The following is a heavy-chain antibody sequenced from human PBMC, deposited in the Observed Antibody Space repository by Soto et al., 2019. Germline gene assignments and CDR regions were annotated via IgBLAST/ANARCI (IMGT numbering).Heavy chain of an antibody. D-gene: IGHD3-3*01. J-gene: IGHJ6*02. CDR3: AKEGITIFGVVIGDHYYYYGMDV. CDR1: GFTFSSYA. CDR2: ISGSGGST. V-gene: IGHV3-23*01. Sequence: QPGGSLRLSCAASGFTFSSYAMSWVRQAPGKGLEWVSAISGSGGSTYYADSVKGRFTISRDNSKNTLYLQMNSLRAEDTAVYYCAKEGITIFGVVIGDHYYYYGMDVWGQGTTVTVSS.